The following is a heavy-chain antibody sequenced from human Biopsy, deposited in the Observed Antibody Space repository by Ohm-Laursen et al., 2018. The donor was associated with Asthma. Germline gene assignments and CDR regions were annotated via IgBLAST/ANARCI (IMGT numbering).Heavy chain of an antibody. Sequence: SLRLSCTASRFTYEMHWVRQAPGKGLEWVAVISYDGSAKYYADSVKGRFTISRDNSKNTLYLQMSSLRVEDTAVYYCAKDPRIYGDNVAGMDVWGQGTAVNVSS. CDR1: RFTYE. D-gene: IGHD4-17*01. CDR2: ISYDGSAK. J-gene: IGHJ6*02. V-gene: IGHV3-30*18. CDR3: AKDPRIYGDNVAGMDV.